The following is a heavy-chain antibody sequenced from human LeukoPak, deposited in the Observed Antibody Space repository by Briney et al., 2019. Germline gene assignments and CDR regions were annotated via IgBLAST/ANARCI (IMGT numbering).Heavy chain of an antibody. CDR1: GGSISSGSYY. V-gene: IGHV4-61*02. J-gene: IGHJ6*03. Sequence: SQTLSLTCTVSGGSISSGSYYWSWIRQPAGKGLEWIGRIYTSGSTNYNPSLKSRVTISVDTSKNQFSLKLSSVTAADTAVYYCARWERITMIVVVIGDYYYYYYMDVWGKGTTVTVSS. CDR3: ARWERITMIVVVIGDYYYYYYMDV. CDR2: IYTSGST. D-gene: IGHD3-22*01.